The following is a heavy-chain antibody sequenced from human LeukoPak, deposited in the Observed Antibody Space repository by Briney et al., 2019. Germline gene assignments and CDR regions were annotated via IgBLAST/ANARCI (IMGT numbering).Heavy chain of an antibody. CDR2: IYYSGST. D-gene: IGHD6-19*01. CDR1: GGSISSYY. V-gene: IGHV4-59*08. CDR3: ARHFKPRSSGREYYFDY. J-gene: IGHJ4*02. Sequence: PSETLSLTCTVSGGSISSYYWSWIRQPPGKGLEWIGYIYYSGSTNYNPSLKSRVTISVDTSKNQFSLKLSSVTAADTAVYYRARHFKPRSSGREYYFDYWGQGTLVTVSS.